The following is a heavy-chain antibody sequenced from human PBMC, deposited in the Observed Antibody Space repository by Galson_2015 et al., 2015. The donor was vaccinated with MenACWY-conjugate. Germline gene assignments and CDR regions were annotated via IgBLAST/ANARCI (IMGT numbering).Heavy chain of an antibody. CDR1: GFTFRSYA. V-gene: IGHV3-64D*06. Sequence: SLRLSCAASGFTFRSYAMHWVRQAPGKGLEFVSGISDNGGTTDYADSVKGRFTIFRDNSKNTLDLQMSSLRAEDTAVYYCVKDHYMDVWGKGTTVTVSS. J-gene: IGHJ6*03. CDR3: VKDHYMDV. CDR2: ISDNGGTT.